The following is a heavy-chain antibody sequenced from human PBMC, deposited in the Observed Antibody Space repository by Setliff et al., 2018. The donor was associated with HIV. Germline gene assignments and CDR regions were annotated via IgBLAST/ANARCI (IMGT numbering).Heavy chain of an antibody. J-gene: IGHJ4*02. Sequence: GGSLRLSCAASGFTFSFYGMHWVRQAPGKGLEWVAFIRYDDSYKFYADSVKGRFTISRDNSKNTLYLQMSSLRADDTAVYYCAKNLYRSPWSPLDYWGQGTLVTVSS. CDR2: IRYDDSYK. D-gene: IGHD6-19*01. V-gene: IGHV3-30*02. CDR3: AKNLYRSPWSPLDY. CDR1: GFTFSFYG.